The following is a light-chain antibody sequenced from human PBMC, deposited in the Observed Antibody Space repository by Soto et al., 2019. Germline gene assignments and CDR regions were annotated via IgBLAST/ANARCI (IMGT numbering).Light chain of an antibody. Sequence: QSLLTQPPSVSGAPGQRVTISCTGSSSDIGAGYDVHWYQQVPGTAPRLLIYGNINRPSGVPDRFSGSKSGTSASLAITGLQAEDEADYYCQSYDSSLTGSKVFGTGTKVTVL. J-gene: IGLJ1*01. CDR3: QSYDSSLTGSKV. CDR2: GNI. V-gene: IGLV1-40*01. CDR1: SSDIGAGYD.